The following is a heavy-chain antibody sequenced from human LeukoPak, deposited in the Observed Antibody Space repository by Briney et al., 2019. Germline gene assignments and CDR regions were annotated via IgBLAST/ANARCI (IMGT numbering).Heavy chain of an antibody. V-gene: IGHV3-9*01. J-gene: IGHJ4*02. Sequence: RAGGSLRLSCAASGFTFDDYAMHWVRQAPGKGLEWVSGISWNSGSIGYADSVKGRFTISRDNAKNSLYLQMNSLRAEDTALYYCAKAAPGVAVAGYFDYWGQGTLVTVSS. CDR3: AKAAPGVAVAGYFDY. CDR2: ISWNSGSI. CDR1: GFTFDDYA. D-gene: IGHD6-19*01.